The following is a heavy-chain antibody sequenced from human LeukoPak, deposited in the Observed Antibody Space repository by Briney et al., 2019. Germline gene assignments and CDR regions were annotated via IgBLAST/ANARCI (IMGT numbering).Heavy chain of an antibody. D-gene: IGHD5-24*01. CDR1: GYTFTSYA. J-gene: IGHJ4*02. Sequence: ASVTVSCKASGYTFTSYAMNWVRQAPGQGLEWMGWVNTNTGNPTYAQGFTGRFVFSLDTSVSTAYLQISSLKAEDTAVYYCARDASTIRFDYWGQGTLVTVSS. V-gene: IGHV7-4-1*02. CDR2: VNTNTGNP. CDR3: ARDASTIRFDY.